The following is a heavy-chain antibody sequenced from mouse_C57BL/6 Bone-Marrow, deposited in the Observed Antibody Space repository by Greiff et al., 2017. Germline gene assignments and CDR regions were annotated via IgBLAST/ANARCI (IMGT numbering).Heavy chain of an antibody. CDR3: ARHSNSNYGWYFDV. J-gene: IGHJ1*03. CDR2: INSEGGST. V-gene: IGHV5-2*03. CDR1: EYEFPSHD. Sequence: EVKLVESGGGLVQPGESLKLSCESNEYEFPSHDMSWVRKTPETRLELVAAINSEGGSTYYTDTMERRFIISRANTNTTLYLQMSSLRSEDTALYDGARHSNSNYGWYFDVWGTGTTVTVSS. D-gene: IGHD1-1*01.